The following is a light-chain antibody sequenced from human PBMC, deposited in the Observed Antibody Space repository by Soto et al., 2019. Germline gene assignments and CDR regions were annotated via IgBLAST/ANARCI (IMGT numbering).Light chain of an antibody. CDR3: QSYDSSLSGYV. Sequence: QSVLTQPPSVSGAPGQRVTISCTGSSSNIGAGYDVHWYQQLPGTAPKVLIYGNSNRPSGVPDRLSGSKSGTSASLAITGLQAEDEADYCCQSYDSSLSGYVFGTGTKVTVL. CDR1: SSNIGAGYD. J-gene: IGLJ1*01. CDR2: GNS. V-gene: IGLV1-40*01.